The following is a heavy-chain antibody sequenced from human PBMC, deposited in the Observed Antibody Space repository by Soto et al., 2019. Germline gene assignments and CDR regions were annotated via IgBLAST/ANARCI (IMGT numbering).Heavy chain of an antibody. V-gene: IGHV4-59*01. Sequence: SETLSLTCTVSGGSISSYYWSWIRQPPGKGLEWIGYIYYSGSTNYNPSLKSRVTISVDTSKNQFSLKLSSVTAADMAVYYCARSMDTAMPEYWGQGTLVTVSS. D-gene: IGHD5-18*01. CDR2: IYYSGST. CDR3: ARSMDTAMPEY. CDR1: GGSISSYY. J-gene: IGHJ4*02.